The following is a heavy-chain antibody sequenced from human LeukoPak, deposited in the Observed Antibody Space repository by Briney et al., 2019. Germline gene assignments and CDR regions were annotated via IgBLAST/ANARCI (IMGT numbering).Heavy chain of an antibody. CDR1: GGSISSYY. CDR3: AREGMALSIAAAGMDL. J-gene: IGHJ4*02. D-gene: IGHD6-13*01. CDR2: IYYGGST. Sequence: SETLSLTCTVSGGSISSYYWSWIRQPPGKGLEWIGYIYYGGSTYYNPSLKSRVTISVDTSKNQFSLKLSSVTAADTAVYYCAREGMALSIAAAGMDLWGQGTLVTVS. V-gene: IGHV4-59*12.